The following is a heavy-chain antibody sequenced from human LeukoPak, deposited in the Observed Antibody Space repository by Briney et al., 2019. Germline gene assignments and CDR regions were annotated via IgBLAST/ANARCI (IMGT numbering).Heavy chain of an antibody. V-gene: IGHV3-21*01. Sequence: GGSLRLSCAASGFTFSSYSMNWVRQAPGKGLEWVSSISSSSSYIYYADSVKGRFTISRDNAKNSLYLQMNSLRAEDTAVYYCARDEGLTGTPDAFDIWGQGTMVTVSS. CDR1: GFTFSSYS. J-gene: IGHJ3*02. D-gene: IGHD1-20*01. CDR2: ISSSSSYI. CDR3: ARDEGLTGTPDAFDI.